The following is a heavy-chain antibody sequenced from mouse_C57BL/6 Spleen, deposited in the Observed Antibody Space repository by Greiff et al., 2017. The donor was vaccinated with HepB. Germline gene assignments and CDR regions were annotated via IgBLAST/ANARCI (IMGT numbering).Heavy chain of an antibody. J-gene: IGHJ1*03. Sequence: EVKVEESGGGLVQPGGSMKLSCVASGFTFSNYWMNWVRQSPEKGLEWVAQIRLKSDNYATHYAESVKGRFTISRDDSKSSVYLQMNNLRAEDTGIYYCHGYYWYVYGWGTGTTVTVSS. CDR2: IRLKSDNYAT. V-gene: IGHV6-3*01. D-gene: IGHD2-2*01. CDR1: GFTFSNYW. CDR3: HGYYWYVYG.